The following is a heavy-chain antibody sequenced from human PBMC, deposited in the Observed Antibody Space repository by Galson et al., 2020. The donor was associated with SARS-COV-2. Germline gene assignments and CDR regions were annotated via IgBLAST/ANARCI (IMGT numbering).Heavy chain of an antibody. CDR2: ISWNSDSI. V-gene: IGHV3-9*01. D-gene: IGHD3-10*01. CDR3: VKDGGDYYGSGSYLNWFDS. CDR1: GFTFDDYA. Sequence: TGGSLRLSCAASGFTFDDYAMHWVRQAPGKGLEWVSGISWNSDSIGYADSVKGRFTISRDNVKNSLYLQMNSLRVEDTALYYCVKDGGDYYGSGSYLNWFDSWGQGTLVTVSS. J-gene: IGHJ5*01.